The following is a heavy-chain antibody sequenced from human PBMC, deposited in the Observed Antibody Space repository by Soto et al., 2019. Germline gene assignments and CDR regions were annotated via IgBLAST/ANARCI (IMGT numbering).Heavy chain of an antibody. Sequence: GGSLRLSCAASGFTFSSYAMHWVRQAPGKGLEWVALISYDGSNKYYADSVKGRFTISRDNSKNTLYLQMNSLRAEDTAVYYCAKAYGDYGYWGQGTLVTVSS. CDR3: AKAYGDYGY. D-gene: IGHD4-17*01. V-gene: IGHV3-30-3*01. J-gene: IGHJ4*02. CDR2: ISYDGSNK. CDR1: GFTFSSYA.